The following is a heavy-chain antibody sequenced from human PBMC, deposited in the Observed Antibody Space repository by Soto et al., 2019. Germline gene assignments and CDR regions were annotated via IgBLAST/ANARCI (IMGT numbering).Heavy chain of an antibody. D-gene: IGHD6-19*01. CDR2: INPSGGST. J-gene: IGHJ4*02. CDR1: GYTFTSYY. Sequence: QVQLVQSGAEVKKPGASVKVSCKASGYTFTSYYMHWVRQAPGQGLEWMGIINPSGGSTSYAQQVQGRDTMTRDTSTSTVYMALSRLRSEDTAVDYCARDKEQWGEAFDYWGQGTLVTVSS. V-gene: IGHV1-46*01. CDR3: ARDKEQWGEAFDY.